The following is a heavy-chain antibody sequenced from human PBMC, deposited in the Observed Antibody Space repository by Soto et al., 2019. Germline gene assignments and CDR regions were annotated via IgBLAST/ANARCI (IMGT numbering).Heavy chain of an antibody. V-gene: IGHV4-31*03. D-gene: IGHD5-18*01. J-gene: IGHJ6*02. CDR3: ARDRLMATAGTARHYFGLDV. CDR2: IYYSGNT. Sequence: QGQLQEAGPGLVKPSQTLSLTCTVSGGSIRSGGYYWSWVRQNPRKGLEWIGNIYYSGNTYYNPSLNSRLTISVDTSKNQFSLNLSSVTAADTAVYYCARDRLMATAGTARHYFGLDVWGQGTTVTVSS. CDR1: GGSIRSGGYY.